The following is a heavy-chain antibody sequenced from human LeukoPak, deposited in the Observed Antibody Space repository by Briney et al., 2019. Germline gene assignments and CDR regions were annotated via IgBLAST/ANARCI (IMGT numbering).Heavy chain of an antibody. CDR1: GYTFTGYY. CDR2: INPNSGGT. D-gene: IGHD3-22*01. V-gene: IGHV1-2*02. J-gene: IGHJ4*02. CDR3: ARDRSVYYDSSGYSWWSFDY. Sequence: ASVKVSCKASGYTFTGYYMHWVRQAPGQGLEWMGWINPNSGGTNYAQKFQGRVTMTRDTSISTAYMELSRLRSDDTSVYYCARDRSVYYDSSGYSWWSFDYWGQGTLVTVSS.